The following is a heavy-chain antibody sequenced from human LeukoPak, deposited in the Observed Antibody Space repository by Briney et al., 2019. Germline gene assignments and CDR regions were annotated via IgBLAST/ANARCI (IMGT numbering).Heavy chain of an antibody. CDR2: ISSSSSTI. V-gene: IGHV3-48*04. Sequence: GGSLRLSCAASGFTFSSYSMNWVRQAPGKGLEWVSYISSSSSTIYYADSVKGRFTISRDNAKNSLYLQMNSLRAEDTAVYYCARDSGMIVKDFDYWGQGTLVTVSS. J-gene: IGHJ4*02. D-gene: IGHD3-22*01. CDR3: ARDSGMIVKDFDY. CDR1: GFTFSSYS.